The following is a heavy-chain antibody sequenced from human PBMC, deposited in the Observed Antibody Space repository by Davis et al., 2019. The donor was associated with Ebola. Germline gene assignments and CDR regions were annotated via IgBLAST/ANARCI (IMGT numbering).Heavy chain of an antibody. J-gene: IGHJ4*02. CDR1: GFTVTSKY. Sequence: PGGSLRLSCAASGFTVTSKYMAWVRQTPEKGLEWVALLYSDGTTSYAASVKDRFFVSRDTSRNTLYLQMNSPRVEDTAVYYCTRATGRQDRDWPYFDYWGQGTLVTVSS. D-gene: IGHD3-9*01. V-gene: IGHV3-53*01. CDR3: TRATGRQDRDWPYFDY. CDR2: LYSDGTT.